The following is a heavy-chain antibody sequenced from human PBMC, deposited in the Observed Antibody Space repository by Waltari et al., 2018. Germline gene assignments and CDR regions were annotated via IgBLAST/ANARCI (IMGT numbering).Heavy chain of an antibody. CDR1: GYFINSGYY. CDR2: IYHGGHT. CDR3: VRNGLGYCTSPTCYRNDD. J-gene: IGHJ4*02. D-gene: IGHD2-2*01. Sequence: QVQLQESGPGLVRPSETLSVTCGVSGYFINSGYYWGWVRQTPGQGLQWLATIYHGGHTYYHTSLNSQCTISLDTSTNHFSLKVTSVTAADTATYYCVRNGLGYCTSPTCYRNDDWGQGILVTVSS. V-gene: IGHV4-38-2*01.